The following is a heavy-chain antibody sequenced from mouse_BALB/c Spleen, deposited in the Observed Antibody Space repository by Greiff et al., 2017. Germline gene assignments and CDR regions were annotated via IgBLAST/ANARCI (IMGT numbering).Heavy chain of an antibody. D-gene: IGHD3-3*01. CDR1: GFTFSSYG. CDR2: ISSGGSYT. V-gene: IGHV5-6*01. Sequence: EVKLVESGGDLVKPGGSLKLSCAASGFTFSSYGMSWVRQTPEKRLEWVATISSGGSYTYYPDSVKGRFTISRDNAKNTLYLQMSSLKSEDTAMYYCARRDATFDYWGQGTTLTVSS. CDR3: ARRDATFDY. J-gene: IGHJ2*01.